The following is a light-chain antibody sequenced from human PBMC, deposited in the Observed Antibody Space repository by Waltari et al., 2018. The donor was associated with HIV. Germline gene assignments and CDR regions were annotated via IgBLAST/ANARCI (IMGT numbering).Light chain of an antibody. CDR2: NNN. CDR3: VAWDDSLNGPV. J-gene: IGLJ2*01. V-gene: IGLV1-44*01. CDR1: SFNVGSNT. Sequence: QSVLTQPPSASGTPGQRVTMPCSGGSFNVGSNTVNCYQQLPGTAPKLLIYNNNQRPSGVPDRFSGSKSGTSASLAISGLQSEDEADYYCVAWDDSLNGPVFGGGTKLTVL.